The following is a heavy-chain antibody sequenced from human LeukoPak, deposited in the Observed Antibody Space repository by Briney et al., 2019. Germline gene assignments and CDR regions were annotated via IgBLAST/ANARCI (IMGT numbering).Heavy chain of an antibody. D-gene: IGHD2-15*01. J-gene: IGHJ4*02. V-gene: IGHV4-34*01. Sequence: PSETLSLTCAVYGGSFSGYYWSWIRQPPGKGLEWIGEINHSGSTNYNPSLKSRVTASVDTSKSQFSLKLSSVTAADTAVYYCARGDGGHSRGDYFDAWGQGTLVTVSS. CDR1: GGSFSGYY. CDR2: INHSGST. CDR3: ARGDGGHSRGDYFDA.